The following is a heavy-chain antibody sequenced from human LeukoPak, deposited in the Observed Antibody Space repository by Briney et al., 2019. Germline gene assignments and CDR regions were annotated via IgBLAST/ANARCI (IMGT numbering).Heavy chain of an antibody. CDR2: IFYPSWTT. J-gene: IGHJ3*02. D-gene: IGHD1-1*01. Sequence: SETLSLTRSVSGAAVSSSSYYWGWVRQSPGMGLEWIGCIFYPSWTTYYNPSLRGRVTISVDTSKNQFSLELSSVTAADTAVYYCAVNSTKHTFDIWGQGTMVTVSS. CDR1: GAAVSSSSYY. V-gene: IGHV4-39*07. CDR3: AVNSTKHTFDI.